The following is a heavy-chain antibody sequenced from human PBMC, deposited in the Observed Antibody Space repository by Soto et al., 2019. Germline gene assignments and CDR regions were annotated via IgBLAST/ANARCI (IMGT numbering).Heavy chain of an antibody. CDR2: MNPNSGNT. J-gene: IGHJ6*02. Sequence: QVQLVQSGAEVKKPGASVKVSCKASGYTFTSYDINWVRQATGQGLEWMGWMNPNSGNTGYAQKVQGRVTMTRNTSIGAAYMELSSLRSEDTAVYYCARGGWRSSSLGVYYYYGMDVWGQGTTVTVS. V-gene: IGHV1-8*01. CDR3: ARGGWRSSSLGVYYYYGMDV. CDR1: GYTFTSYD. D-gene: IGHD6-6*01.